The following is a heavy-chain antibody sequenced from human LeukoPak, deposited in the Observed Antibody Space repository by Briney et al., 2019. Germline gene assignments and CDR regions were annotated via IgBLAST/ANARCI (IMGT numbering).Heavy chain of an antibody. Sequence: SQTLSLTCTVSGGSISSGDYYWSWIRQPPGKGLEWIGYIYYSGSTYYNPSLKSRVAISVDTSKNQFSLKLSSVTAADTAVYYYARNMVRGVIGESYFDYWGQGTLVTVSS. CDR1: GGSISSGDYY. CDR3: ARNMVRGVIGESYFDY. D-gene: IGHD3-10*01. J-gene: IGHJ4*02. V-gene: IGHV4-30-4*01. CDR2: IYYSGST.